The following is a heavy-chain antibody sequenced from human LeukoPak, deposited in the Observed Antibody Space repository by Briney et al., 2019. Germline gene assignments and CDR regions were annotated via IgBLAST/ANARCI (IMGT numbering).Heavy chain of an antibody. CDR3: ARRGSYCSGGSCRGNWFDP. CDR2: IYPGDSDT. J-gene: IGHJ5*02. CDR1: GYSFTSYW. D-gene: IGHD2-15*01. Sequence: GESLKSSCKGSGYSFTSYWIGWVRQMPGKGLEWMGIIYPGDSDTRYSPSFQGQVTISADKSISTAYLQWSSLKASDTAMYYCARRGSYCSGGSCRGNWFDPWGQGTLVTVSS. V-gene: IGHV5-51*01.